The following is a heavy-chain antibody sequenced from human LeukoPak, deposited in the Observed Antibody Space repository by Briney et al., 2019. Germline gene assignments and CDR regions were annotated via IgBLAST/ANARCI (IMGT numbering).Heavy chain of an antibody. Sequence: GASVKVSCKASAYTFTGYYMHWVRQAPGQGLEWMGWINPNSGGTNYAQKFQGRVTMTRDTSISTAYMELSRLRSDDTAVYYCARDVVAAAGFDPWGQGTLVTVSS. CDR2: INPNSGGT. CDR3: ARDVVAAAGFDP. V-gene: IGHV1-2*02. J-gene: IGHJ5*02. CDR1: AYTFTGYY. D-gene: IGHD6-13*01.